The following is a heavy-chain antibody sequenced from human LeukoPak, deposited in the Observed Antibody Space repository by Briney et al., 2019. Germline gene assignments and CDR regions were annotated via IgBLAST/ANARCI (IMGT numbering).Heavy chain of an antibody. CDR3: AKSIAARDPKGMDV. V-gene: IGHV1-69*13. Sequence: ASVKVSCKASGGTFSSYAISWVRQAPGQGLEWMGGIIPIFGTANYAQKFQGRVTITADESTSTAYMELSSLRSEDTAVYYCAKSIAARDPKGMDVWGQGTTVTVSS. CDR2: IIPIFGTA. J-gene: IGHJ6*02. CDR1: GGTFSSYA. D-gene: IGHD6-6*01.